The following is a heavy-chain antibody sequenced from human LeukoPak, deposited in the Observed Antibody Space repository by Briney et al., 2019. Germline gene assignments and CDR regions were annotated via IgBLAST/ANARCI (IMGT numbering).Heavy chain of an antibody. D-gene: IGHD6-13*01. CDR2: ISSSSSYI. J-gene: IGHJ3*02. CDR3: AKRGLQYGSSWYAFDI. V-gene: IGHV3-21*01. Sequence: GGSLRLSCAASGFTFSSYSMNWVRQAPGKGLEWVSSISSSSSYIYYADSVKGRFTISRDNAKNSLYLQMNSLRAEDTAVYYCAKRGLQYGSSWYAFDIWGQGTMVTVSS. CDR1: GFTFSSYS.